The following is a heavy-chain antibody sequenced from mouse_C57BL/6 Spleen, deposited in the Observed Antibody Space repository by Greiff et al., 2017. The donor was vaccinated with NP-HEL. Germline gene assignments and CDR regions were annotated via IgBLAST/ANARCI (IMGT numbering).Heavy chain of an antibody. V-gene: IGHV14-2*01. D-gene: IGHD1-1*01. CDR2: IDPEDGDT. CDR3: ANSPITTVVATQGYFDY. Sequence: EVQLVESGAELVKPGASVKLSCTASGFNIKDYYMHWVKQRTEQGLEWIGRIDPEDGDTKYVPKFQGKATIPADKSSNTAYMQLSSLTSEDNAIYYCANSPITTVVATQGYFDYWGQGTTLTVSS. J-gene: IGHJ2*01. CDR1: GFNIKDYY.